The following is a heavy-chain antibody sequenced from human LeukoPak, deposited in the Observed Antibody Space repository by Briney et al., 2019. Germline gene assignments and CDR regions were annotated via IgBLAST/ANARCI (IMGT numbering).Heavy chain of an antibody. V-gene: IGHV3-66*02. D-gene: IGHD6-19*01. Sequence: GGSLRLSCAASGFTVSSNYMSWVRQAPGKGLEWVSVIYSGGSTYYADSVKGRFTISRDNSKSTLYLQMNSLRAEDTAVYYCAGYSSGWKRINRGLIEYWGQGTLVTVSS. CDR1: GFTVSSNY. CDR2: IYSGGST. J-gene: IGHJ4*02. CDR3: AGYSSGWKRINRGLIEY.